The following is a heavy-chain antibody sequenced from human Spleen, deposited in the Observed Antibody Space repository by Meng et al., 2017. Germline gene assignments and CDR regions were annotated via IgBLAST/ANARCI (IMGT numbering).Heavy chain of an antibody. V-gene: IGHV3-7*03. CDR2: IKQDGREK. D-gene: IGHD3-10*01. Sequence: GGSLRLSCAASGFTFNTYGMHWVRQAPGKGLEWVASIKQDGREKYYVDSVKGRVTISRDNAKNSLSLQMNSLRAEDTALYYCARIAARLDHDGFDYWGQGTLVTVSS. CDR1: GFTFNTYG. CDR3: ARIAARLDHDGFDY. J-gene: IGHJ4*02.